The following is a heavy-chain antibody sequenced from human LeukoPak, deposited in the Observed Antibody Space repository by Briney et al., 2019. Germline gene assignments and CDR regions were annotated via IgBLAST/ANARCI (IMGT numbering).Heavy chain of an antibody. D-gene: IGHD5-18*01. J-gene: IGHJ4*02. Sequence: GGSLRLSCAASGFGFSVYWMHWVRQAPGKGLVWVAHINEDGTSARHADSVKGRFTISRDNAKNTLYLQMNSLTVEDTAVYYCARVPTNSYGFGQWGQGSLVPVSS. CDR3: ARVPTNSYGFGQ. CDR2: INEDGTSA. CDR1: GFGFSVYW. V-gene: IGHV3-74*01.